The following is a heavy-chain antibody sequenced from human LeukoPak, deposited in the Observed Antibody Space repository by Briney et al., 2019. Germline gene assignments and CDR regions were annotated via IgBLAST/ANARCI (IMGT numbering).Heavy chain of an antibody. Sequence: PGGSLRLSCAASGFTFSSYGMHWFRQAPGKGLEWVAFIRYDGSNKYYADSVKGRFTISRDNSKNTLYLQMNSLRAEDTAVYYCAKDYSSGVTIFGVALDWGQGTLVTVSS. D-gene: IGHD3-3*01. CDR3: AKDYSSGVTIFGVALD. J-gene: IGHJ4*02. V-gene: IGHV3-30*02. CDR2: IRYDGSNK. CDR1: GFTFSSYG.